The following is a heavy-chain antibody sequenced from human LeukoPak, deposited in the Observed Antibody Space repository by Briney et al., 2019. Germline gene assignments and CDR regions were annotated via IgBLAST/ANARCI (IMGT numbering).Heavy chain of an antibody. V-gene: IGHV3-23*01. J-gene: IGHJ4*02. CDR2: VSSSGGTK. D-gene: IGHD2-8*01. Sequence: PAVSLRLSCAAYAFTFSSYAMSWVRPAPGPGLEGVSAVSSSGGTKYYTDFVKGRFTISRDNSKNTLYLEKKSLRAEDMALYYCAKVDVRCFMYGFDYWGQGTLVTVSS. CDR1: AFTFSSYA. CDR3: AKVDVRCFMYGFDY.